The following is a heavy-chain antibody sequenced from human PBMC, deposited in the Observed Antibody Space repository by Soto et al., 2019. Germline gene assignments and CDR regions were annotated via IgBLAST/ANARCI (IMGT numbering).Heavy chain of an antibody. CDR3: ARAYQYSSGWYYFDY. D-gene: IGHD6-19*01. CDR1: GYTFTGYY. V-gene: IGHV1-2*04. CDR2: INPNSGGT. J-gene: IGHJ4*02. Sequence: GASVKVSCKASGYTFTGYYMHWVRQASGQGLEWMGWINPNSGGTNYAQKFQGWVTMTRDTSISTAYMELSRLRSDDTAVYYCARAYQYSSGWYYFDYWGQGTLVTVSS.